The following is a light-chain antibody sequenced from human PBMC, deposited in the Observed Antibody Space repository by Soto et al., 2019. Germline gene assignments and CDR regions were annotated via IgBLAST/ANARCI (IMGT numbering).Light chain of an antibody. CDR3: QQYGSSPLYS. CDR2: GAS. V-gene: IGKV3-20*01. J-gene: IGKJ2*03. Sequence: EIVLTQSPDSLSLSPGERATLSCRASQSVSSSLTWYQQKPGRSPRLLIYGASNRATGIPDRFSGSGSGTDFTLTISKLEPEDFAVYYCQQYGSSPLYSFGQGTKLEIK. CDR1: QSVSSS.